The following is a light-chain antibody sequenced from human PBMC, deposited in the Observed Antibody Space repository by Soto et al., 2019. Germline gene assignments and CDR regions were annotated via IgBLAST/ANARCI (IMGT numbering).Light chain of an antibody. V-gene: IGKV3-20*01. CDR1: QSIISHY. CDR3: QEYGTSPRPI. Sequence: EMVLTQSPGTLSLSPGERATLSCRTSQSIISHYLAWYQQKPGQAPRLLIFSTSRRATGVPDRFTGSGSGTDFTLTINRLEPDDFAVYYCQEYGTSPRPIFGGGSKVEIK. CDR2: STS. J-gene: IGKJ4*01.